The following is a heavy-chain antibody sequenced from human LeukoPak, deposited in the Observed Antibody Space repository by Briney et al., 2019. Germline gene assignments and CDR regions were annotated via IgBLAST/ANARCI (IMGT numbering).Heavy chain of an antibody. CDR1: GFTFSSYA. V-gene: IGHV3-23*01. Sequence: RGSLRLSCAASGFTFSSYAMSWVRQAPGKGLEWVSSISGSGGNTYYADSVKGRFTISRDNSKNTLYMQMNSLRAEDTAVYYCAKLVTHFDYWGQGTLVTVSS. D-gene: IGHD4-23*01. J-gene: IGHJ4*02. CDR2: ISGSGGNT. CDR3: AKLVTHFDY.